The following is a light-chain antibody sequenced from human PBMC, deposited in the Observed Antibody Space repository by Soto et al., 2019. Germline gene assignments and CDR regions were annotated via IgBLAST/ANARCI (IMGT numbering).Light chain of an antibody. CDR1: QSVYSNY. V-gene: IGKV3-20*01. CDR3: QQYGSSPLT. Sequence: EIVLTQSPGTLSLSPGERATLSCRASQSVYSNYLAWYQQKPGQSPRLRMYGESTRVTGIPDRFSGSASGTDFTLTISRLEPEDFAVYYCQQYGSSPLTFGAGTKVDIK. CDR2: GES. J-gene: IGKJ3*01.